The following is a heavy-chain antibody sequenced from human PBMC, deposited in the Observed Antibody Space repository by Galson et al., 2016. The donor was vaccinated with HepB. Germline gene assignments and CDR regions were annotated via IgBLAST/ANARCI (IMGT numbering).Heavy chain of an antibody. CDR3: ARVPSSGWVDY. Sequence: SLRLSCAASGLTFSSYAMHWVRQAPGKGLEWVAIIWSDGNQYLYADSVKGRFTISRDNSKNTLYLQMNSLRAEDTAVYYCARVPSSGWVDYWGQGTLVTVSS. CDR2: IWSDGNQY. D-gene: IGHD6-19*01. J-gene: IGHJ4*02. V-gene: IGHV3-33*01. CDR1: GLTFSSYA.